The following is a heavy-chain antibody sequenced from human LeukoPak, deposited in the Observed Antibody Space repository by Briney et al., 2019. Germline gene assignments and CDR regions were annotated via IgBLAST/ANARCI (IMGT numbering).Heavy chain of an antibody. V-gene: IGHV1-18*01. CDR1: GYTFTSYG. CDR3: ARVFPYYYDSSGLPFDY. CDR2: ISAYNGNT. Sequence: ASVNVSCKASGYTFTSYGISWVRQAPGQGLEWMGWISAYNGNTNYAQKLQGRVTMTTDTSTSTAYMEPRSLRSDDTAVYYCARVFPYYYDSSGLPFDYWGQGTLVTVSS. J-gene: IGHJ4*02. D-gene: IGHD3-22*01.